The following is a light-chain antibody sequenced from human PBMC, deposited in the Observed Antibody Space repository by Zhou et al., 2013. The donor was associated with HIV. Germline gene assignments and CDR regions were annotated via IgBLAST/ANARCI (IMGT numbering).Light chain of an antibody. Sequence: EIVLTQSPATLSLSPGERATLSCRASQSVSSYLAWYQQKPGQAPRLLMYDASKRATGIPDRFSGSGSGTDFTLTISRLEPEDFAVYYCQQYGSSPLTFGPGTKVDIK. CDR1: QSVSSY. CDR3: QQYGSSPLT. V-gene: IGKV3-20*01. CDR2: DAS. J-gene: IGKJ3*01.